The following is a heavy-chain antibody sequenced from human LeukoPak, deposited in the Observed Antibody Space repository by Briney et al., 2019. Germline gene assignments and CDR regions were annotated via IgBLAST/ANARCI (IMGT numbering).Heavy chain of an antibody. D-gene: IGHD6-19*01. J-gene: IGHJ4*02. CDR2: FYYSGDT. CDR1: GDSISSSSYY. V-gene: IGHV4-39*01. Sequence: SETLSHTCTVSGDSISSSSYYWGWTRQPPGKGLEWIGTFYYSGDTYYSPSLKSRATISGDTAKNQFALKLTSVTAADTAVYYCARRDHISGWSGCNYYSDYWGQGTLVTVSS. CDR3: ARRDHISGWSGCNYYSDY.